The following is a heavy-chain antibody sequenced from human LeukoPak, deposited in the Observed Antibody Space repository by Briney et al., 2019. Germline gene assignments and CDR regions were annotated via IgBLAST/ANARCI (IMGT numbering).Heavy chain of an antibody. CDR3: ASGGGWVFDN. CDR2: IKQDGSEK. Sequence: GGSLRLSCAASGFPFSSHWLSWFRQSPGKGLEWVAYIKQDGSEKYYVDSVKGRFTISRDNAKNSQYLQMNSLRAEDTAVYYCASGGGWVFDNWGQGTLVTVSS. CDR1: GFPFSSHW. V-gene: IGHV3-7*01. J-gene: IGHJ4*02. D-gene: IGHD6-19*01.